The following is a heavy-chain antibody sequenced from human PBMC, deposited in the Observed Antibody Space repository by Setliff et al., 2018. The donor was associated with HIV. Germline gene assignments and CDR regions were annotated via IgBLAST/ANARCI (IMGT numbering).Heavy chain of an antibody. CDR2: ISSRGST. Sequence: LSLTCTVSGVSISSGGYYWNWIRQHPGKGLEWIGYISSRGSTYYNPSLKSRITMSVDTSQDQVSLKLSSVTAADTAVYFCARLEKLDDISYFDYWGQGTLVTVSS. CDR3: ARLEKLDDISYFDY. J-gene: IGHJ4*02. V-gene: IGHV4-31*03. CDR1: GVSISSGGYY. D-gene: IGHD3-3*02.